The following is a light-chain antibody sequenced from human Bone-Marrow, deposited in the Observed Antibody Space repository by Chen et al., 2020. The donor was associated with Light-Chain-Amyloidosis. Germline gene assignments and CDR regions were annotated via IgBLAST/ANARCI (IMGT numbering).Light chain of an antibody. CDR3: QSADSSGTYEVI. CDR2: RDT. CDR1: DLPTNY. J-gene: IGLJ2*01. Sequence: SYELTQPPSVSVSPGPTARRTFSGDDLPTNYAYWYQQKPGQAPVLVIHRDTERPSGISERFSGSSSGTTATLTISGVQAEDEADYHCQSADSSGTYEVIFGGGTKLTVL. V-gene: IGLV3-25*03.